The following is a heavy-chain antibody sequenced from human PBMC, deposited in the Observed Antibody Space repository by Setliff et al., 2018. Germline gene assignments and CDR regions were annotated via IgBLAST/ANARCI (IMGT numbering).Heavy chain of an antibody. Sequence: GGSLRLSCAASGFTFSNYGMTWVRQAPGKGLEWISYISTSGSTIYYADSVKGRFTISRDNSRNTLYLQMNSLGPEDTAVYYCARDRLGNSGWFDFDFWGQGTLVTVSS. CDR2: ISTSGSTI. CDR3: ARDRLGNSGWFDFDF. CDR1: GFTFSNYG. D-gene: IGHD6-19*01. J-gene: IGHJ4*02. V-gene: IGHV3-48*01.